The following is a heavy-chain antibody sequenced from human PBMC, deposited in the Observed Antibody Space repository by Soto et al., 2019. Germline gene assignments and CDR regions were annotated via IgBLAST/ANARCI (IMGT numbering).Heavy chain of an antibody. CDR3: ARQTYYYDSSGYYPGYYYYGMDV. J-gene: IGHJ6*02. CDR2: IYPGDSDT. V-gene: IGHV5-51*01. Sequence: GESLKISCKGSGYSFTSYWIGWVRQMPGKGLEWMGIIYPGDSDTRYSPSFQGQVTISADKSISTAYLQWSSLKASDTAVYYCARQTYYYDSSGYYPGYYYYGMDVWGQGTTVTVSS. CDR1: GYSFTSYW. D-gene: IGHD3-22*01.